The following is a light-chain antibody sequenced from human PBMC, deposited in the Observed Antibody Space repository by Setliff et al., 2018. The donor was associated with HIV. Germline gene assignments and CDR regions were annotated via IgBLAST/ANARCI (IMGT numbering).Light chain of an antibody. V-gene: IGLV2-23*01. CDR1: SSDIGRYNL. CDR2: QAT. Sequence: GTSSDIGRYNLVSWYQQYPGKAHKLMIYQATKRPSGVSNRFSGSKSGNTASLTISGLQAEDEADYYCCSNTGSNTYVFGTGTKVTVL. J-gene: IGLJ1*01. CDR3: CSNTGSNTYV.